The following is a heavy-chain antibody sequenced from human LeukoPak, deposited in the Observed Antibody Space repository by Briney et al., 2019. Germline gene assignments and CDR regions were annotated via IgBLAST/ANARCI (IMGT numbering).Heavy chain of an antibody. CDR2: IVGSGSTT. CDR1: EFTFRSHV. V-gene: IGHV3-23*01. D-gene: IGHD3-22*01. CDR3: AKDPANSYDSSGYYDY. J-gene: IGHJ4*02. Sequence: GGSLRLSCAASEFTFRSHVMSWVRQAPGKGLEWISAIVGSGSTTHYADSVKGRFTISRDNSKNTLYLQMNSLRAEDTAVYYCAKDPANSYDSSGYYDYWGQGTLVTVSS.